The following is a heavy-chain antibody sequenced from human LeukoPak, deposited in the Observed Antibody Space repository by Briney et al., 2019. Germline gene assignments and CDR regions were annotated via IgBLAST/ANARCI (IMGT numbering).Heavy chain of an antibody. Sequence: GRSLRLSCAASGFTFTNYAMHWVRQTPGKGLEWVALISSDGSKNIYADPVKGRFTVSRDNSKNTLYLQMNSLRAEDTAVYYCAKTRPLDSSSWSHGDYWGQGTLVTVSS. J-gene: IGHJ4*02. D-gene: IGHD6-13*01. CDR2: ISSDGSKN. CDR1: GFTFTNYA. CDR3: AKTRPLDSSSWSHGDY. V-gene: IGHV3-30*18.